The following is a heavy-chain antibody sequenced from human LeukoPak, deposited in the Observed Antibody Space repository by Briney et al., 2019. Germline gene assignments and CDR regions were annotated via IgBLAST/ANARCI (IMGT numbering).Heavy chain of an antibody. V-gene: IGHV4-31*03. CDR2: IYYSGST. Sequence: SETLSLTCTVSGGSISSGGYSWSWIRQHPGKGLEWIGYIYYSGSTYYNPSLKSRVTISVDTSKDQFSLKLSSVTAADTAVYYCARVTLSCSSTSCYYYYGMDVWGQGTTVTVSS. D-gene: IGHD2-2*01. CDR3: ARVTLSCSSTSCYYYYGMDV. CDR1: GGSISSGGYS. J-gene: IGHJ6*02.